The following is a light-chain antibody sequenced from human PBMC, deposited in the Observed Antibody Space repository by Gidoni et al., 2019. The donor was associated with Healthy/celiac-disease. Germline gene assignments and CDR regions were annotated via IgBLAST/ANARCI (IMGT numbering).Light chain of an antibody. CDR2: SNN. V-gene: IGLV1-44*01. J-gene: IGLJ2*01. CDR3: AAWDDSLNVVV. Sequence: QSVLPQPPFASGTPGQRVTIHCSGSSPNIGSNPVNWYQQLPGTAPKLLIYSNNQRPSRVPDRFSGSKSGTSASLAISGLQSEDEADYYCAAWDDSLNVVVFGGGTKLTVL. CDR1: SPNIGSNP.